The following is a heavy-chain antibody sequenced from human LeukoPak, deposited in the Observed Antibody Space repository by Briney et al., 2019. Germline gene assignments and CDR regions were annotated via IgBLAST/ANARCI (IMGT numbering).Heavy chain of an antibody. J-gene: IGHJ6*03. CDR3: ARGGLDTAMVMYYYYYYMDV. CDR2: INPNSGGT. V-gene: IGHV1-2*02. CDR1: GYTFTGYY. Sequence: ASVKVSCKASGYTFTGYYMHWVRQAPGQGLEWMGWINPNSGGTNYAQKFQGRVTMTRDTSISTAYMELSRLRSDDTAVYYCARGGLDTAMVMYYYYYYMDVWGKGTTVTFSS. D-gene: IGHD5-18*01.